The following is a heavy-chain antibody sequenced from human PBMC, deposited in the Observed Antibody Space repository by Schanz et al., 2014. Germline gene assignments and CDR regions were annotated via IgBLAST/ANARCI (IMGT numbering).Heavy chain of an antibody. Sequence: EVQLVESGGGLVQPGGSLRLSCAASGFTFSSYWMSWVRQAPGKGLEWVANIKQDGSERYYVDSVKGRFTISRDNAKNSLYLQMNSLRPEDTALYFCARDEGRDGYNLAFDVWGQGTLVTVSS. CDR3: ARDEGRDGYNLAFDV. J-gene: IGHJ3*01. D-gene: IGHD5-12*01. CDR1: GFTFSSYW. CDR2: IKQDGSER. V-gene: IGHV3-7*03.